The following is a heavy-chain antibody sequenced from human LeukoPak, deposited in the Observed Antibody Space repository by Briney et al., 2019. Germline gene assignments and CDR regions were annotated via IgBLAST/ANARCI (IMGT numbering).Heavy chain of an antibody. V-gene: IGHV3-23*01. D-gene: IGHD2-2*01. CDR1: GFPFSSYA. CDR2: ISGSGGST. Sequence: PGGSLRLSCAASGFPFSSYAMSWVRQAPGKGLEWVSAISGSGGSTYYADSVKGRFTISRDNSKNTLYLQMNSLRAEDTAVYYCAKGSIHVVVPAAYLGYWGQGTLVTVSS. CDR3: AKGSIHVVVPAAYLGY. J-gene: IGHJ4*02.